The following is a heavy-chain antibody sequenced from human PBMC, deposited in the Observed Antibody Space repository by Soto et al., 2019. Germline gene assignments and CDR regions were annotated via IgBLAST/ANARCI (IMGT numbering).Heavy chain of an antibody. CDR3: AIIPVEVFDY. D-gene: IGHD2-21*01. Sequence: VQLLESGGGLVQPGGSLRLSCAASGFTFSSYAMSWVRQAPGKGLEWVAVISYDGSNKYYADSVKGRFTISRDNSKNTLYLQMNSLRAEDTAVYYCAIIPVEVFDYWGQGTLVTVSS. V-gene: IGHV3-30*03. CDR1: GFTFSSYA. CDR2: ISYDGSNK. J-gene: IGHJ4*02.